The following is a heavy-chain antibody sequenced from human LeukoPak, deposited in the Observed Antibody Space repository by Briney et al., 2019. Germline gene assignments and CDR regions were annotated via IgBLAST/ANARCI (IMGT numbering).Heavy chain of an antibody. CDR2: IYYSGST. CDR1: GGSISNGDYY. Sequence: PSQTLSLTCTVSGGSISNGDYYWSWIRQPPGKGLEWIGYIYYSGSTYYNPSLKSRVTISVDTSKNQFSLKLSSVTAADTAVYYCARDYGGNPDSSYFDYWGQGTLVTVSS. V-gene: IGHV4-30-4*08. D-gene: IGHD4-23*01. CDR3: ARDYGGNPDSSYFDY. J-gene: IGHJ4*02.